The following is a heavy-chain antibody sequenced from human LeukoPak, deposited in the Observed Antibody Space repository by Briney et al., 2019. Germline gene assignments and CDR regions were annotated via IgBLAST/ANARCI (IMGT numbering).Heavy chain of an antibody. CDR1: GGTFTNLA. J-gene: IGHJ4*02. Sequence: SVKVSCKASGGTFTNLAISWVRQAPGQGLGWMGRIIPTTGLANYAQKFQGRVTITADKSTSTAYMELSSLRSEDTAVYYCARAPPRLDGYILYYWGQGTPVTVSS. CDR3: ARAPPRLDGYILYY. D-gene: IGHD5-24*01. CDR2: IIPTTGLA. V-gene: IGHV1-69*04.